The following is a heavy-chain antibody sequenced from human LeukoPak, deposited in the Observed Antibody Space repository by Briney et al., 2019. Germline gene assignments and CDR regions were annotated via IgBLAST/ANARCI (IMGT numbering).Heavy chain of an antibody. CDR3: ASGDYGSGSYFARNFDY. Sequence: ASVKVSCKASGYTFTGYYMHRMRQAPGQGLEWMGWINPNSGGTNYAQKFQGRVTMTRDTSISTAYMELSRLRSDDTAVYYCASGDYGSGSYFARNFDYWGQGTLVTVSS. CDR2: INPNSGGT. D-gene: IGHD3-10*01. V-gene: IGHV1-2*02. CDR1: GYTFTGYY. J-gene: IGHJ4*02.